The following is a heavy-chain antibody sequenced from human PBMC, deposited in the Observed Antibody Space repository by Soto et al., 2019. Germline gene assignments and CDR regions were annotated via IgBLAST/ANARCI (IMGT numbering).Heavy chain of an antibody. CDR3: ARQMGRTVNFDY. J-gene: IGHJ4*02. CDR1: GYSFTRYW. Sequence: GESLKISCKGSGYSFTRYWISWVRQMPVKGLEFMGIIYPYYSDIKYNPSFQGHVTISSYNSISTAYLQWLSLKASYTAMYYCARQMGRTVNFDYWGQGTTVTVSS. D-gene: IGHD1-26*01. CDR2: IYPYYSDI. V-gene: IGHV5-51*01.